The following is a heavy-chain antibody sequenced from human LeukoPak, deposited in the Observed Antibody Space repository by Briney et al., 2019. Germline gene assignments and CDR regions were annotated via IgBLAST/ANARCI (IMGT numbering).Heavy chain of an antibody. CDR1: GFTLSSYA. CDR3: ARDSDVVVPAATEVGGHYYGMDV. V-gene: IGHV3-33*01. CDR2: IYLDGSKI. D-gene: IGHD2-2*01. J-gene: IGHJ6*02. Sequence: GGSLRLSCTASGFTLSSYAIHWVRQAPGKGLAWVSVIYLDGSKIYYADSVKGRFTLSRDNSKNTLYLQMNSLIAEDTAVYYCARDSDVVVPAATEVGGHYYGMDVWGQGTTVTVSS.